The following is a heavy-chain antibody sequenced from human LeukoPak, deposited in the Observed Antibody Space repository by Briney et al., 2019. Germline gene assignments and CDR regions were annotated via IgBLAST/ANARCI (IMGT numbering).Heavy chain of an antibody. CDR2: SSSSSSYT. J-gene: IGHJ5*02. D-gene: IGHD2-15*01. CDR1: GFTFSDYY. Sequence: PGGSLRLSCAASGFTFSDYYMSWIRQAPGKGLECVSYSSSSSSYTKYADSVKGRFTISRDNAKNSLYLQMNSLRAEDTAVYHCARDRYCSGGSCYGWFDPWGQGTLVTVSS. CDR3: ARDRYCSGGSCYGWFDP. V-gene: IGHV3-11*06.